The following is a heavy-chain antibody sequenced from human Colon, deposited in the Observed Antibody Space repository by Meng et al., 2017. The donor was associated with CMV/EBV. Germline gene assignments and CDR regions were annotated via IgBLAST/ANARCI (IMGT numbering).Heavy chain of an antibody. D-gene: IGHD4-11*01. J-gene: IGHJ4*02. Sequence: GYKFLQYGISWGRQAPGQGLEWVGRIMAYNYKIDLAEKFQGRVTVTLDLSTDTAFLELRSLRYDDTAIYYCAKDQDGDYSNYQHFDYWGQGTLVTVSS. V-gene: IGHV1-18*01. CDR2: IMAYNYKI. CDR1: GYKFLQYG. CDR3: AKDQDGDYSNYQHFDY.